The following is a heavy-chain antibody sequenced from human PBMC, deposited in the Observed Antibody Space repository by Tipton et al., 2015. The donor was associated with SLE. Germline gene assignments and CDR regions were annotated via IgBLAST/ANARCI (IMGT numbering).Heavy chain of an antibody. Sequence: TLSLTCTVSGGSISGYYWSWIRQPPGKGLEWIGYIFSSGSTNYNPSLKSRVTISIDTSKNKFSLEMTSVTAADAAVYYCAGGELRYGDYDFYYWGQGSLVTVSS. D-gene: IGHD4-17*01. CDR2: IFSSGST. CDR1: GGSISGYY. V-gene: IGHV4-59*08. CDR3: AGGELRYGDYDFYY. J-gene: IGHJ4*02.